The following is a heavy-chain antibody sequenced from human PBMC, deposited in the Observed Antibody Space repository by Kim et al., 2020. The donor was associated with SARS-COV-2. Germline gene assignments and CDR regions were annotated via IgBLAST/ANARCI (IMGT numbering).Heavy chain of an antibody. V-gene: IGHV1-18*01. Sequence: ASVKVSCKASGYTFTSYGISWVRQAPGQGLEWMGWISAYNGNTNYAQKLQGRVTMTTDTSTSTAYMELRSLRSDDTAVYYCARVTMVRGVTPSGDWFDPWGQGTLVTVSS. CDR1: GYTFTSYG. D-gene: IGHD3-10*01. CDR3: ARVTMVRGVTPSGDWFDP. J-gene: IGHJ5*02. CDR2: ISAYNGNT.